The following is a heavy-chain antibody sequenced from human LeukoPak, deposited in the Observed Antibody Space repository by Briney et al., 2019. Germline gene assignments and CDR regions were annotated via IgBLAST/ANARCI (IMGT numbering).Heavy chain of an antibody. CDR2: IKQDGSEK. CDR1: GFTFSSYW. J-gene: IGHJ4*02. V-gene: IGHV3-7*01. Sequence: GGSLRLSCAASGFTFSSYWMSWVRQAPWKELEWVANIKQDGSEKYYVDSVKGRFTISRDNAKNSLYLQMNSLRAEDTAVYYCARSGDVAVAGNFDYWGQGTLVTVSS. D-gene: IGHD6-19*01. CDR3: ARSGDVAVAGNFDY.